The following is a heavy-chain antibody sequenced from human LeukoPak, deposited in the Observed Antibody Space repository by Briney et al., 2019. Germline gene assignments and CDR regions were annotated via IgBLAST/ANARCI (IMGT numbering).Heavy chain of an antibody. V-gene: IGHV4-39*07. J-gene: IGHJ6*03. CDR1: GASISSSSYY. D-gene: IGHD6-13*01. CDR3: ARDGGGAKSSHGRYYMDV. Sequence: SETLSLTCTVSGASISSSSYYWGWIRQPPGKGLEWIGSIYYSGGTYYNSSLKSRVTISVDTSKSQFSLKLSSVTAADTAVYYCARDGGGAKSSHGRYYMDVRGKGTTVTVSS. CDR2: IYYSGGT.